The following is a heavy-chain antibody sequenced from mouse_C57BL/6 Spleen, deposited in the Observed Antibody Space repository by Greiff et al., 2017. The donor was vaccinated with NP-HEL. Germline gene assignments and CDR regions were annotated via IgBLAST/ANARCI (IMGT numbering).Heavy chain of an antibody. CDR1: GYSITSGYY. J-gene: IGHJ4*01. D-gene: IGHD3-2*02. CDR2: ISYDGSN. V-gene: IGHV3-6*01. Sequence: VQLKESGPGLVKPSQSLSLTCSVTGYSITSGYYWNWIRQFPGNKLEWMGYISYDGSNNYNPSLKNRISITRDTSKNQFFLKLNSVTTEDTATYYCARDSSGYVGAMDYWGQGTSVTVSS. CDR3: ARDSSGYVGAMDY.